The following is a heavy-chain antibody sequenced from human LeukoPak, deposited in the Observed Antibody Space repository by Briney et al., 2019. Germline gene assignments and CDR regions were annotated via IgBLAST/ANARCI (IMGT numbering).Heavy chain of an antibody. CDR2: IYYSGST. CDR3: ERTMVRGVFDY. Sequence: PSETLSLTCTVSGGSISSSSYYWGWIRQPPGKGLEWIGSIYYSGSTYYNPSLKSRVTISVDTSKNQFSLKLSSVTAADTAVYYCERTMVRGVFDYWGQGTLVTVSS. D-gene: IGHD3-10*01. V-gene: IGHV4-39*01. J-gene: IGHJ4*02. CDR1: GGSISSSSYY.